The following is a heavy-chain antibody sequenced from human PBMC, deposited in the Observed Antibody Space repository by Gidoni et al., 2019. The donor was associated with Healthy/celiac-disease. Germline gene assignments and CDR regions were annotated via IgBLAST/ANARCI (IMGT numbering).Heavy chain of an antibody. J-gene: IGHJ6*02. CDR3: AKGSGSYYPGPGSYYYYGMDV. Sequence: EVQLLESGGGLVQPGGSLRLSCPASGFTFSSYAMSWGRQAPGKGLEWVSAISGSGGSTYYADSVKGRFTISRDNSKNTLYLQMNSLRAEDTAVYYCAKGSGSYYPGPGSYYYYGMDVWGQGTTVTVSS. CDR2: ISGSGGST. D-gene: IGHD1-26*01. V-gene: IGHV3-23*01. CDR1: GFTFSSYA.